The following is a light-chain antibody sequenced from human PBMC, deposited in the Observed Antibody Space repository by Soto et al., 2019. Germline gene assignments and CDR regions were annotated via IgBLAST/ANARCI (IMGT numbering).Light chain of an antibody. J-gene: IGKJ5*01. CDR2: AAS. V-gene: IGKV1D-12*01. Sequence: DIQMTQSPSSVSASVGDRVTITCRASQGISSWFAWYQQKPGRAPKLLIYAASRLQSGVPSRFSGSGSGTHFILTINGLQPEDFATYYCQQLNTFPLTFGQGTRLDIK. CDR1: QGISSW. CDR3: QQLNTFPLT.